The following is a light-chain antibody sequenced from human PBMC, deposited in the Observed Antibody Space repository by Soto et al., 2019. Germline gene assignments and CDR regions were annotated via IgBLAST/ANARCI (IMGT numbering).Light chain of an antibody. Sequence: DVVMTQSPLSLPVTLGQLSSISCRSSQMLLSSYGISDLNSLQLRTGESPRRLMYKVANRDAGVTERFSGSGSGTDFTLKISRVEAEDVGTYYCLQGTYWPPWTFGQGTKVDI. CDR2: KVA. J-gene: IGKJ1*01. CDR3: LQGTYWPPWT. CDR1: QMLLSSYGISD. V-gene: IGKV2-30*01.